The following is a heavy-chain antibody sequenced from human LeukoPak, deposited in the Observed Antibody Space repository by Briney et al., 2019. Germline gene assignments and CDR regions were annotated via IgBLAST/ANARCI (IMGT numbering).Heavy chain of an antibody. CDR3: ARVAGGYPGS. CDR1: GGSFSGYY. D-gene: IGHD3-22*01. V-gene: IGHV4-34*01. J-gene: IGHJ4*02. CDR2: INHSGST. Sequence: PSETLSLTCAVYGGSFSGYYWSWIRQPPGKGLEWIGEINHSGSTNYNPSLKSRVTISVDTSKNQFSLKLSSVTAADTAVNYCARVAGGYPGSWGQGTLVTVSS.